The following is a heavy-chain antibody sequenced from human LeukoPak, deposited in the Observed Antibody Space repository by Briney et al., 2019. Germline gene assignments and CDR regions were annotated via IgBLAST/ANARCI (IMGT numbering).Heavy chain of an antibody. D-gene: IGHD4-17*01. CDR3: ARDSLEVTTSGWFDY. V-gene: IGHV3-30-3*01. J-gene: IGHJ4*02. Sequence: PGGSLRLSCAASGFTFSSYAMHWVRQAPGKGLEWVAVISYDGSNKYYADSVEGRFTISRDNSKNTLYLQMNSLRAEDTAVYYCARDSLEVTTSGWFDYWGQGTLVTVSP. CDR2: ISYDGSNK. CDR1: GFTFSSYA.